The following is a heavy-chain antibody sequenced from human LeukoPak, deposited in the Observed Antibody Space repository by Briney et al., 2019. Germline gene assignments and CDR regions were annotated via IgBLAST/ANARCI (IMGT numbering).Heavy chain of an antibody. J-gene: IGHJ4*02. Sequence: PSETLSLTCTVSGGSISSSSYYWGWIRQPPGKGLEGIGSIYYSGRTYYNPSLKSRVTISMDRSKNQLSLKLNFVTAADTAVYYCARDRGGYTYSHDYWGQGTLVTVSS. CDR3: ARDRGGYTYSHDY. CDR1: GGSISSSSYY. CDR2: IYYSGRT. V-gene: IGHV4-39*07. D-gene: IGHD5-18*01.